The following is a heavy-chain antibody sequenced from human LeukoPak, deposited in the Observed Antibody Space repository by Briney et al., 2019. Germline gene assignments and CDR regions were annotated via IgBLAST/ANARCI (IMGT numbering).Heavy chain of an antibody. J-gene: IGHJ4*02. CDR2: INSDGSST. V-gene: IGHV3-74*01. CDR3: ARETGVVGALNY. Sequence: GGSLRLSCAASGFTFSSYSMNWVRQAPGKGLVWVSRINSDGSSTSYADSVKGRFTISRDNAKNSLYLQMNSLRAEDTAVYYCARETGVVGALNYWGQGTLVTVSS. CDR1: GFTFSSYS. D-gene: IGHD1-26*01.